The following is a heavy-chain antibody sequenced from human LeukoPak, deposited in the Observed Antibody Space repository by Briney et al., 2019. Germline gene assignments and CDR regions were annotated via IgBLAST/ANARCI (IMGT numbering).Heavy chain of an antibody. CDR1: GFTFSSYS. D-gene: IGHD2-2*01. CDR2: ISSSSYI. J-gene: IGHJ4*02. V-gene: IGHV3-21*01. CDR3: ARANWDCSSTSCSPY. Sequence: GGSLRLSCAASGFTFSSYSMNWVRQAPWKGLEWVSSISSSSYIYYADSVKGRFTISRDNAKNSLYLQMNSLGAEDTAVYYCARANWDCSSTSCSPYWGQGTLVTVSS.